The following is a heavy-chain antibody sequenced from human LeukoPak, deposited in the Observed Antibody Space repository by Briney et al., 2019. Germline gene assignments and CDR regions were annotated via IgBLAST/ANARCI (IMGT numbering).Heavy chain of an antibody. V-gene: IGHV3-48*04. D-gene: IGHD6-19*01. Sequence: GGSLRLSCAASGFTFSSYSMNWVRQAPGKGLEWVSYISSSGSNTYYADSEKGRFTISRDNAKNSLYLQMNSLRAEDTAVYYRARVLSSGWYGIDYWGQGTLVTVSS. CDR1: GFTFSSYS. CDR3: ARVLSSGWYGIDY. CDR2: ISSSGSNT. J-gene: IGHJ4*02.